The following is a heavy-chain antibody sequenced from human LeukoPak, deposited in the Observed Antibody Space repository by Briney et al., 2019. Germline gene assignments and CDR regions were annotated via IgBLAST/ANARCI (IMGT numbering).Heavy chain of an antibody. Sequence: ASETLSLTCAVYGGSFSGYYWSWIRQPAGKGLEWIGRIYTSGSTNYNPSLKSRVTMSVDTSKNQFSLKLSSVTAADSAVYYCASWSFSWDAFDIWGQGTMVTVSS. CDR3: ASWSFSWDAFDI. D-gene: IGHD3-3*01. CDR1: GGSFSGYY. V-gene: IGHV4-59*10. J-gene: IGHJ3*02. CDR2: IYTSGST.